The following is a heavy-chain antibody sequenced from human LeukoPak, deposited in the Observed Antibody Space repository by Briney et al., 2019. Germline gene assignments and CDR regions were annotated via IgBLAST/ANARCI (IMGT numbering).Heavy chain of an antibody. J-gene: IGHJ4*02. V-gene: IGHV3-49*04. CDR3: TRDEVVAVAGKDY. CDR2: IRSKAYGGTT. Sequence: GGSLRLSCTASGFTFGDYAMSWVRQAPGKGLEWVGFIRSKAYGGTTEYAASVKGRFTISRDDSKSIAYLQMNSLKTEDTAVYYCTRDEVVAVAGKDYWGQGTLVTVSS. CDR1: GFTFGDYA. D-gene: IGHD6-19*01.